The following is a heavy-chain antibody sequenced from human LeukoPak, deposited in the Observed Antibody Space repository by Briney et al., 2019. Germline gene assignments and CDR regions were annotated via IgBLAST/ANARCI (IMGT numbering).Heavy chain of an antibody. V-gene: IGHV3-20*04. CDR1: GFTFDDYG. J-gene: IGHJ4*02. CDR2: INWNGGST. Sequence: GGSLRLSCAASGFTFDDYGMSWVRQVPGKGLEWVSGINWNGGSTGYADSVKGRFTISRDNAKNSLYLQMNSLRAEDTALYYCARDPITDSSSWYSTSSYYYFDYWGQGTLVTVSS. CDR3: ARDPITDSSSWYSTSSYYYFDY. D-gene: IGHD6-13*01.